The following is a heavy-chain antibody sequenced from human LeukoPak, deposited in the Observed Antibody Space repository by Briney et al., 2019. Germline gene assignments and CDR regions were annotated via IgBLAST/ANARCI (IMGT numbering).Heavy chain of an antibody. CDR2: ISAYNGNT. CDR1: GYTFTSYG. Sequence: ASVKVSCKASGYTFTSYGISRVRQAPGQGLGWMGWISAYNGNTNYAQKLQGRVTMTTDTSTSTAYMELRSLRSDDTAVYYCARGAAVVTPAEYFQHWGQGTLVTVSS. J-gene: IGHJ1*01. D-gene: IGHD4-23*01. CDR3: ARGAAVVTPAEYFQH. V-gene: IGHV1-18*01.